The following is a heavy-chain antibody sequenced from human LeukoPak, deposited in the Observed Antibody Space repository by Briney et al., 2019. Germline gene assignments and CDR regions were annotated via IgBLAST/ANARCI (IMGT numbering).Heavy chain of an antibody. CDR3: ARKGQVDTAMVDY. Sequence: PSETLSLTCAVYGGSFSGYYWSWIRQPPGKGLEWIGEINHSGSTNYNPSLKSRVTISVDTSKNQFSLKLSSVTAADTAVYYCARKGQVDTAMVDYWGQGTLVTVSS. CDR2: INHSGST. V-gene: IGHV4-34*01. J-gene: IGHJ4*02. D-gene: IGHD5-18*01. CDR1: GGSFSGYY.